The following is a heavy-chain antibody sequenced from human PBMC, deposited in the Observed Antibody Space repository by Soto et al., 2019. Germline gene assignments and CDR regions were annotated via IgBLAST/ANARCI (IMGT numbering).Heavy chain of an antibody. Sequence: SETLSLTCTVSGGSISSSSYYWGWIRQPPGKGLEWIGSIYYRGSTYYNPSLKSRVTISVDTSKNQFSLKLSSVTAADTAVYYCARQGLDWNEDYYGMDVWGQGTTVTVSS. CDR2: IYYRGST. CDR1: GGSISSSSYY. J-gene: IGHJ6*02. D-gene: IGHD1-1*01. CDR3: ARQGLDWNEDYYGMDV. V-gene: IGHV4-39*01.